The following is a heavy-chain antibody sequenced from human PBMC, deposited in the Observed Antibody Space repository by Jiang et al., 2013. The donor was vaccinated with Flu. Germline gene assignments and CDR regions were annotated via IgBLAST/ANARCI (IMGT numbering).Heavy chain of an antibody. D-gene: IGHD2-15*01. V-gene: IGHV5-51*01. CDR2: IYPGDSDT. J-gene: IGHJ6*02. CDR1: GYSFTSYW. CDR3: ARLRTCSGGSCYSPHKTDYYYYGMDV. Sequence: GAEVKKPGESLKISCKGSGYSFTSYWIGWVRQMPGKGLEWMGIIYPGDSDTRYSPSFQGQVTISADKSISTAYLQWSSLKASDTAMYYCARLRTCSGGSCYSPHKTDYYYYGMDVWGQGTTVTVSS.